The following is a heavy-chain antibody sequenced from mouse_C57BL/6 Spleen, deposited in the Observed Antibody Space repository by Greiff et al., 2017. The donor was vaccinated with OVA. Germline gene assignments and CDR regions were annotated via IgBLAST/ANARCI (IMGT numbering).Heavy chain of an antibody. Sequence: EVQLQQSGPELVKPGASVEISCKASGYSFTDYNMNWVKQSNGKSLEWIGVINPNYGTTNYNGKFKGKATLTADKSSSTAYMQLSSLTSEDSAVYFCAREYYGSSYEYFDVWGTGTTVTFSS. CDR3: AREYYGSSYEYFDV. CDR2: INPNYGTT. V-gene: IGHV1-39*01. D-gene: IGHD1-1*01. CDR1: GYSFTDYN. J-gene: IGHJ1*03.